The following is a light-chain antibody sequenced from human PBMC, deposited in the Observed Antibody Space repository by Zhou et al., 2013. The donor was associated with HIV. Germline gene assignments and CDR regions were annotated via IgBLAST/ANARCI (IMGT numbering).Light chain of an antibody. CDR3: QQYYSSPWT. Sequence: DIQMTQSPSTLSASVGDSVTITCRASQSISTWLAWYQQKPGKAPKLLIYKASSLESGVPSRFSGSGSGTDYTLTISSLQPEDFATFYCQQYYSSPWTFGQGTRLEIK. CDR1: QSISTW. V-gene: IGKV1-5*03. CDR2: KAS. J-gene: IGKJ5*01.